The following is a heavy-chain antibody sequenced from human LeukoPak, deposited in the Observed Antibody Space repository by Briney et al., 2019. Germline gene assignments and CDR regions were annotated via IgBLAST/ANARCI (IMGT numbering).Heavy chain of an antibody. V-gene: IGHV4-39*07. J-gene: IGHJ4*02. D-gene: IGHD1-26*01. CDR1: GGSISSSSYY. Sequence: SETLSLTCTVSGGSISSSSYYWSWIRQPPGKGLEWIGEINHSGSTNYNPSLKSRVTISVDTSKNQFSLKLSSVTAADTAVYYCASGWDHDYWGQGTLVTVSS. CDR2: INHSGST. CDR3: ASGWDHDY.